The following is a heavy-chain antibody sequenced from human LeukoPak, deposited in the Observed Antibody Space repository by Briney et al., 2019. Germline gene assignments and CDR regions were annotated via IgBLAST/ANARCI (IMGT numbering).Heavy chain of an antibody. V-gene: IGHV3-66*01. D-gene: IGHD1-26*01. J-gene: IGHJ4*02. CDR1: GFTVSSNY. CDR2: IYTDGST. CDR3: ASEGSGTFYC. Sequence: GGSLRLSCAASGFTVSSNYMSWVRQAPGKGLEWVSVIYTDGSTNYADSVKGRFTISRDNSKNILYLQMNNLRAEDTAVYYCASEGSGTFYCWGQGTRVTVSS.